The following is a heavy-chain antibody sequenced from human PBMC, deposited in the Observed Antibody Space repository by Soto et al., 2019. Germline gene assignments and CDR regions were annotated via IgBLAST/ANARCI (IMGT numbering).Heavy chain of an antibody. CDR3: AKDLWAERGSGSPRGY. D-gene: IGHD6-19*01. V-gene: IGHV3-30*18. CDR2: ISYDGSDK. J-gene: IGHJ4*02. CDR1: GFSFSSYA. Sequence: QVQLVESGGGVVQPGGSLRVSCAASGFSFSSYAMHWVRQAPGKGLERVAGISYDGSDKHYADSVKGRFAISRDNSKNTLYLQMNSLRAEDTAVYHCAKDLWAERGSGSPRGYWGQGTLVTVSS.